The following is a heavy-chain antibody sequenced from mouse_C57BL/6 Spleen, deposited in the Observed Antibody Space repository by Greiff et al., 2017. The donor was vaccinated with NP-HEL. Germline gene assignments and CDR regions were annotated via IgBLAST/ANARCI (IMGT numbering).Heavy chain of an antibody. D-gene: IGHD3-2*02. J-gene: IGHJ3*01. Sequence: EVQGVESGGGLVKPGGSLKLSCAASGFTFSDYGMHWVRQAPEKGLEWVAYISSGSSTIYYADTVKGRFTISRDNAKNTLFLQMTSLRSEDTAMYYCARPAQATRAWFACWGQGTLVTVSA. V-gene: IGHV5-17*01. CDR1: GFTFSDYG. CDR3: ARPAQATRAWFAC. CDR2: ISSGSSTI.